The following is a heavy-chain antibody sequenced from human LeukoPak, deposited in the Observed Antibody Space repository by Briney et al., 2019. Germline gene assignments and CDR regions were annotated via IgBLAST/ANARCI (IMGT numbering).Heavy chain of an antibody. V-gene: IGHV4-59*08. D-gene: IGHD6-19*01. J-gene: IGHJ4*02. CDR1: GGSISTYY. CDR2: IHHSGSTNYNT. CDR3: ARHGSGWSFDY. Sequence: SETLSLTCTVSGGSISTYYWSWIRQPPGKGLEWIGFIHHSGSTNYNTNYNPSLKSRVTISVDTSKNQFSLNLSSLTAADTAVYYCARHGSGWSFDYWGQGTLITVSS.